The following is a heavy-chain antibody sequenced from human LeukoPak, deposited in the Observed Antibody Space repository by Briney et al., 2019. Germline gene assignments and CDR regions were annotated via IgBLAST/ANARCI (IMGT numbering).Heavy chain of an antibody. J-gene: IGHJ6*02. V-gene: IGHV4-34*01. CDR3: AKAPGAASYYYYYGMDV. D-gene: IGHD6-13*01. CDR2: INHSGST. CDR1: GGSFSGYY. Sequence: SETLSLTCAVYGGSFSGYYWSWIRQPPGKGLEWIGEINHSGSTNYNPSLKSRVTISVDTSKNQFSLKLSPVTAADTAVYYCAKAPGAASYYYYYGMDVWGQGTTVTVFS.